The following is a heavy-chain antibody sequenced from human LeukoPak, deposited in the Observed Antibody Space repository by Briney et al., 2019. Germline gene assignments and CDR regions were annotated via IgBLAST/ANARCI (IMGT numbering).Heavy chain of an antibody. CDR3: ARQEQLWLNWFDP. CDR2: IYPGDSDT. Sequence: GESLKISCKGSGCSFTSYWIGWVRQMPGKGLEWMGIIYPGDSDTRYSPSFQGQVTISADKSISTAYLQWSSLKASDTAMYYCARQEQLWLNWFDPWGQGTLVTVSS. V-gene: IGHV5-51*01. CDR1: GCSFTSYW. D-gene: IGHD5-18*01. J-gene: IGHJ5*02.